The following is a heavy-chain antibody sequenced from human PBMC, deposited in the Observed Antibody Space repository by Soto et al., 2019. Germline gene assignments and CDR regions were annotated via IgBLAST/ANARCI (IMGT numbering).Heavy chain of an antibody. D-gene: IGHD3-16*01. Sequence: QVQLVESGGGLVKPGGSLRLSCAASGFTFSDYYMSWIRQAPGKGLEWISYISISASTIYYADSVKGRFTISRDNAKKSLYLQMNSLRAEETAVYSCARRAILGVNAFDIWGQGTMVTVSS. V-gene: IGHV3-11*01. CDR1: GFTFSDYY. J-gene: IGHJ3*02. CDR2: ISISASTI. CDR3: ARRAILGVNAFDI.